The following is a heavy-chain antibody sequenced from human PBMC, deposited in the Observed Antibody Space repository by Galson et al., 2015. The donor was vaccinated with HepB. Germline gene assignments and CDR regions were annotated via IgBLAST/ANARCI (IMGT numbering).Heavy chain of an antibody. CDR1: GFTFDDYA. CDR3: AKDSRAAPAVAGTPDY. Sequence: SLRLSCAASGFTFDDYAMHWVRQAPGKGLEWVSLISWDGGSTYYADSVKGRFTISRDNSKNSLYLQMNSLRAEDTALYYCAKDSRAAPAVAGTPDYWGQGSLVTVS. V-gene: IGHV3-43D*03. D-gene: IGHD6-19*01. CDR2: ISWDGGST. J-gene: IGHJ4*02.